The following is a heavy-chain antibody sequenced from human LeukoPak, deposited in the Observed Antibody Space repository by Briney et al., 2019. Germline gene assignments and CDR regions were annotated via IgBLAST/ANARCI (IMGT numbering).Heavy chain of an antibody. D-gene: IGHD3-9*01. CDR3: VKVGEGFYDWLLAFDH. CDR1: GFTFSSKG. V-gene: IGHV3-23*01. Sequence: GGSLRLSCTASGFTFSSKGMSWVRQAPGKGLEWVSEISSSGGSTNYGDSVKGRFTISRDNSKNTLYLQMNSLTADVTAVYYCVKVGEGFYDWLLAFDHWGQGTLVTVSS. CDR2: ISSSGGST. J-gene: IGHJ4*02.